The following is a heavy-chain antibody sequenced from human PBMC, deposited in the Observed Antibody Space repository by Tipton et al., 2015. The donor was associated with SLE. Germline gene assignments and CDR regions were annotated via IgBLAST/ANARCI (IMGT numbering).Heavy chain of an antibody. CDR1: GGSISSGGYY. CDR3: ASGPYCAGVCLSPLIY. Sequence: LRLSCTVSGGSISSGGYYWTWIRQLPGKGLEWIGYIYYSGYTYYNPSLGSRLTISVDTSKDQFSLRLTSVTAADTAVYYCASGPYCAGVCLSPLIYWGQGTLVTVSS. J-gene: IGHJ4*02. V-gene: IGHV4-31*03. D-gene: IGHD2-21*01. CDR2: IYYSGYT.